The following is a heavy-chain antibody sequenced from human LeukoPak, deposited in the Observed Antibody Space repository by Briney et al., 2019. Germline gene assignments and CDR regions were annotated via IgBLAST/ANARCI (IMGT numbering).Heavy chain of an antibody. CDR1: GFTFSSYS. D-gene: IGHD2-2*01. CDR2: ISSSSSYI. Sequence: GGSLRLSCAASGFTFSSYSMNWVRQAPGMGLEWVSSISSSSSYIYYADSVKGRFTISRDNAKNSLYLQMNSLRAEDTAVYYCARDPLTPYCSSTSCYQDYWGQGTPATVSS. V-gene: IGHV3-21*01. J-gene: IGHJ4*02. CDR3: ARDPLTPYCSSTSCYQDY.